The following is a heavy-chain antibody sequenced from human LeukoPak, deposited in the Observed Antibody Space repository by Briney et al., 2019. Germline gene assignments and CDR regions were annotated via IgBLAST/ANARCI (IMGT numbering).Heavy chain of an antibody. Sequence: SVKVSCKTSGFTFSASAIQWVRQARGQRLEWIGWIVVGSGNTNYAPKFQERVTITTDMSTSTAYMELSSLRSEDTAVYYCARVGPVGATSAFDIWGQWTMVTVSS. V-gene: IGHV1-58*02. D-gene: IGHD1-26*01. J-gene: IGHJ3*02. CDR1: GFTFSASA. CDR3: ARVGPVGATSAFDI. CDR2: IVVGSGNT.